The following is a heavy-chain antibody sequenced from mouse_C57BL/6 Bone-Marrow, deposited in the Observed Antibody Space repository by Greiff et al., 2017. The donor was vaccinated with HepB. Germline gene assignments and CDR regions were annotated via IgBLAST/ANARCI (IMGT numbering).Heavy chain of an antibody. D-gene: IGHD1-1*01. CDR3: ARNRDYYGSSYWYFDV. CDR1: GFSLTSYA. CDR2: IWTGGGT. J-gene: IGHJ1*03. Sequence: VKLQESGPGLVAPSQSLSITCTVSGFSLTSYAISWVRQPPGKGLEWLGVIWTGGGTNYNSALKSRLSISKDNSKSQVFLKMNSLQTDDTARYYCARNRDYYGSSYWYFDVWGTGTTVTVSS. V-gene: IGHV2-9-1*01.